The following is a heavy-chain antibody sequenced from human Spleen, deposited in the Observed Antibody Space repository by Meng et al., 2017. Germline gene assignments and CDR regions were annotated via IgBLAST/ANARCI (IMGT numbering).Heavy chain of an antibody. J-gene: IGHJ3*02. V-gene: IGHV3-23*01. Sequence: GESLKISCAASGFTFSSYAMSWVRQAPGKGLEWVSSIDGRGGSTYYADSLKGRFTISRDNAKNSLYLQMNSLRAEDTAVYYCARDPREQRAWEDAFDIWGQGTMVTVSS. CDR2: IDGRGGST. CDR3: ARDPREQRAWEDAFDI. D-gene: IGHD6-25*01. CDR1: GFTFSSYA.